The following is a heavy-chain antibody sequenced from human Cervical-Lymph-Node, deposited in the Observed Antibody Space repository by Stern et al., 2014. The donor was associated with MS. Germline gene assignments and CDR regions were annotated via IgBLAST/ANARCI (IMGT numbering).Heavy chain of an antibody. CDR2: FHHRGAS. V-gene: IGHV4-4*02. J-gene: IGHJ2*01. D-gene: IGHD2/OR15-2a*01. Sequence: QVQLQESGPGLVKPSGTLSLTCAVPGGSVSSTNWWSWVRPSPGKGLEWIGTFHHRGASTYRPSISSRVSISLDNSKNHLSLHLTSVTAADTAVYYCARERQQYCNSEGCSYWYFDLWGRGTLVTVSS. CDR3: ARERQQYCNSEGCSYWYFDL. CDR1: GGSVSSTNW.